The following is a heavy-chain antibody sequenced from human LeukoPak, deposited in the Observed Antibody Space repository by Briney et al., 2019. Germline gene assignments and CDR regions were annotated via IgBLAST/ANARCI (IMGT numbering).Heavy chain of an antibody. D-gene: IGHD2/OR15-2a*01. J-gene: IGHJ4*02. Sequence: GGSLRLSCAESGFSFTPYGMHWVRQAPGKGLEWVAFIRYDGISEYCADSVKGRFTISRDNSDNTLHLQMNTLTTEDTAIYYCATQASNSLSYYFDYWGQGALVTVSS. V-gene: IGHV3-30*02. CDR3: ATQASNSLSYYFDY. CDR2: IRYDGISE. CDR1: GFSFTPYG.